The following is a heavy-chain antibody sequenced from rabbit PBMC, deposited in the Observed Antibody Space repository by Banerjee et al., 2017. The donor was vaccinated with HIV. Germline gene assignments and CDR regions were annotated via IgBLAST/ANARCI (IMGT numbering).Heavy chain of an antibody. V-gene: IGHV1S7*01. CDR1: GFDFNKYY. D-gene: IGHD4-1*01. CDR2: IDPVFGTT. Sequence: HLKESGGGLVQPGGSLTLFCKASGFDFNKYYMGWVRQAPGKGLEWLGYIDPVFGTTYYASWVNGRFTISDHNAQNTLYLQLNSLTAADTATYFCVRVSFGYYTYINLWGPGTLVTVS. J-gene: IGHJ4*01. CDR3: VRVSFGYYTYINL.